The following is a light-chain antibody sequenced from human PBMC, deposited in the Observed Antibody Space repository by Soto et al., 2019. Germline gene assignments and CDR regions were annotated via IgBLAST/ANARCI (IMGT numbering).Light chain of an antibody. CDR2: ATS. CDR3: QQYGDWPLT. CDR1: QSVGNN. V-gene: IGKV3-15*01. Sequence: EIVVTQSPATLSVSPGERATLSYRASQSVGNNFAWYQQKPGQAPRLLIFATSTRATGVPARFSGSGSGTECTLTISSLQSEDFAVYYCQQYGDWPLTFGGGAKVEIE. J-gene: IGKJ4*01.